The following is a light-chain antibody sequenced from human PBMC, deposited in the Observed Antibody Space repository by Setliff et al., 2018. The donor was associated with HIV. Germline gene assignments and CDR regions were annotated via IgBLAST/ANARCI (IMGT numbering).Light chain of an antibody. V-gene: IGLV2-14*01. CDR2: EVS. Sequence: QSALTQPASVSGSPGQSITISCTGTSSDVGGHNYVSWYQHHPGKAPKVMIYEVSNRPSGVSNRFSGSKSGNTATLTISGLQAEGEADYYCSSYTNSVPRVFGTGTKVTVL. CDR3: SSYTNSVPRV. J-gene: IGLJ1*01. CDR1: SSDVGGHNY.